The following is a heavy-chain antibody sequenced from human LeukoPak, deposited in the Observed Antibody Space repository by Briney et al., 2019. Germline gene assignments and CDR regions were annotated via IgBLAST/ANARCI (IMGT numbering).Heavy chain of an antibody. CDR3: AKSLDPRGLAIPGFDY. Sequence: GGSLRLSCAASGFTFDDYAMHWVRQAPGKGLEWVSGISWNSGSIGYADSVKGRFTISRDNAKNSLYLQMNSLRAEDMALYYCAKSLDPRGLAIPGFDYWGQGTLVTVSS. J-gene: IGHJ4*02. CDR2: ISWNSGSI. V-gene: IGHV3-9*03. D-gene: IGHD1-1*01. CDR1: GFTFDDYA.